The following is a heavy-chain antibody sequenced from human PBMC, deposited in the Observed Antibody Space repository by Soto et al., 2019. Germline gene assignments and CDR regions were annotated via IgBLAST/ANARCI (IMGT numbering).Heavy chain of an antibody. CDR3: SIGDRAMATGDAFDI. CDR2: ISGSGGST. Sequence: GGTLRLSCAASGFTFSSYAMSWVRQAPGKGLEWVSAISGSGGSTYYAVYVKGRFTISRDNSKNTLYLQMNSLRAEDTAVCDCSIGDRAMATGDAFDIWGQGTMVTVSS. CDR1: GFTFSSYA. J-gene: IGHJ3*02. V-gene: IGHV3-23*01. D-gene: IGHD5-18*01.